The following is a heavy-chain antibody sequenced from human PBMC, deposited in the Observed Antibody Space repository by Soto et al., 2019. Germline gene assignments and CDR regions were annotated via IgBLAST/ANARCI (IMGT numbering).Heavy chain of an antibody. CDR3: ARWDCSSTSCRSNAFDV. CDR1: GYTFISYG. Sequence: EASVKVSCKASGYTFISYGISWVRQAPGQGLEWVGWISTYNDNTNYAQKLQGRVTMTTDTSTSTAYMEVRSLRSDDTAVYYCARWDCSSTSCRSNAFDVWGQGTMVTVSS. D-gene: IGHD2-2*01. V-gene: IGHV1-18*01. CDR2: ISTYNDNT. J-gene: IGHJ3*01.